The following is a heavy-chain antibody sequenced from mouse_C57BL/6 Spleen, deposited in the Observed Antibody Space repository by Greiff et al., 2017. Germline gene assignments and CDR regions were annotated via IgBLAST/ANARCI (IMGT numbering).Heavy chain of an antibody. CDR2: IWGVGST. Sequence: VMLVESGPGLVAPSQSLSITCTVSGFSLTSYGVDWVRQSPGKGLEWLGVIWGVGSTNYNSALNSRLSISKDNSKSQVFLKMNSLQTDDTAMYYCARRWLGYAMDYWGQGTSVTVSS. V-gene: IGHV2-6*01. J-gene: IGHJ4*01. CDR1: GFSLTSYG. D-gene: IGHD2-3*01. CDR3: ARRWLGYAMDY.